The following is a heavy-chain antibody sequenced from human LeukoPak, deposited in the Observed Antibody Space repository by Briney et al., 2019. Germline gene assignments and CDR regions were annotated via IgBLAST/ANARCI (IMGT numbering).Heavy chain of an antibody. D-gene: IGHD3-10*02. CDR3: AELGITMIGGV. Sequence: GGSLRLSWAAAGFTFSSYEMNWVRQAPGKGLEWVSYISSSGSTIYYADSVKGRFTISRDNAKNSLYLQMNNLRAEDTAVYYCAELGITMIGGVWGKGTTVTISS. CDR2: ISSSGSTI. J-gene: IGHJ6*04. CDR1: GFTFSSYE. V-gene: IGHV3-48*03.